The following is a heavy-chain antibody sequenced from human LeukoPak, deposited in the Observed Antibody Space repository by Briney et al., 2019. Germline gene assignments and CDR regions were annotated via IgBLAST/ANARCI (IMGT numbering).Heavy chain of an antibody. V-gene: IGHV5-51*01. CDR3: ARRVADSWYFDY. Sequence: GESLKISCRGSGYSFTTYWIGWVRQMPGKGREWMGIIYPGDSDTRYSPSFQGQVTISADKSISTAYLQWSSLKASDTAIYYCARRVADSWYFDYWGQGTLVTVSS. CDR1: GYSFTTYW. CDR2: IYPGDSDT. J-gene: IGHJ4*02. D-gene: IGHD6-13*01.